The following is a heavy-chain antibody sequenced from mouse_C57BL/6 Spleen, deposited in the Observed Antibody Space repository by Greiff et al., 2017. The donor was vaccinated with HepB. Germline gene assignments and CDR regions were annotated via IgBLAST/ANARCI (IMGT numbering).Heavy chain of an antibody. CDR1: GFSLTSYG. Sequence: VKLVESGPGLVQPSQSLSITCTVSGFSLTSYGVHWVRQSPGKGLEWLGVIWSGGSTDYNAAFISRLSISKDNSKSQVFFKMNSLQADNTAIYYCARIYGSSYWYFDVWGTGTTVTVSS. CDR3: ARIYGSSYWYFDV. V-gene: IGHV2-2*01. D-gene: IGHD1-1*01. CDR2: IWSGGST. J-gene: IGHJ1*03.